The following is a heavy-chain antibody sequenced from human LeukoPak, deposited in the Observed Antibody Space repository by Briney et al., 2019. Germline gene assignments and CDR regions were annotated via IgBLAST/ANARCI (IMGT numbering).Heavy chain of an antibody. CDR1: GFTFNNYA. D-gene: IGHD6-19*01. CDR3: AKGSASSRPYYFDF. Sequence: GGSLRLSCAASGFTFNNYAMTWVRQAPGKGLEWVSAITGSGDDTFHADSVEGRFTISRDNSKNTLYLQMNSLRAEDTAVYYCAKGSASSRPYYFDFWGQEILVTVST. V-gene: IGHV3-23*01. CDR2: ITGSGDDT. J-gene: IGHJ4*02.